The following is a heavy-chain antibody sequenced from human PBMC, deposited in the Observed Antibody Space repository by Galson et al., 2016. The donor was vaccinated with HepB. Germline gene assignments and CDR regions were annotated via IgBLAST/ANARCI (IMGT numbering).Heavy chain of an antibody. V-gene: IGHV3-30*18. CDR1: EFTFRSYG. J-gene: IGHJ4*02. Sequence: LRLSCAASEFTFRSYGMHWVRQAPGKGLEWVAFISYDGSNKKYADSVQGRFTISRDNSKKTLDLQMNSLRAEDTAVYYCAKDGRIYCSSASCHDHFHYWGQGTLVTVSS. CDR3: AKDGRIYCSSASCHDHFHY. CDR2: ISYDGSNK. D-gene: IGHD2-2*01.